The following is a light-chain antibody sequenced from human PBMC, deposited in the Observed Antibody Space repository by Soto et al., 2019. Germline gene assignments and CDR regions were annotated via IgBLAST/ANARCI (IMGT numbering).Light chain of an antibody. J-gene: IGKJ3*01. Sequence: EIVLAQSPGTLSLSPGARATLSCRASQTVISSYLAWYQQKPGQAPRLLIYDTSSRATGIPDRFSGSGSGTDFTLTINRLEPEDFAVYYCQQYGISPFTFGPGTKVDLK. CDR1: QTVISSY. CDR2: DTS. CDR3: QQYGISPFT. V-gene: IGKV3-20*01.